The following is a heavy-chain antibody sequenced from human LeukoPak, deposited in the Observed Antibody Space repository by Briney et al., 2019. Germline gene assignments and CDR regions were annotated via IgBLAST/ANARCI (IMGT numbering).Heavy chain of an antibody. CDR3: ARAPAATYGMDV. CDR1: GFTVSSNY. Sequence: GSLRLSCAASGFTVSSNYMSWVRQAPGKGLEWVSVIYSGGSTYYADSVKGRFTISRDDSKNTLYLQLNSLRAEDTAVYYCARAPAATYGMDVWGQGTTVTVSS. J-gene: IGHJ6*02. CDR2: IYSGGST. D-gene: IGHD2-15*01. V-gene: IGHV3-66*01.